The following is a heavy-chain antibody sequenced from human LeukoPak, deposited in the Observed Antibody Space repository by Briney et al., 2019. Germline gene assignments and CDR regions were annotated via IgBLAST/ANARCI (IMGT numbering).Heavy chain of an antibody. J-gene: IGHJ4*02. CDR3: ARVGRGPPPGYFDY. CDR2: IYHSGST. Sequence: PSETLSLTCTVSGYSISSGYYWGWIRQPPGKGLEWIGSIYHSGSTYYNPSLKSRVTISVDTSKNQFSLKLSSVTAADTAVYYCARVGRGPPPGYFDYWGQGTLVTVSS. CDR1: GYSISSGYY. V-gene: IGHV4-38-2*02.